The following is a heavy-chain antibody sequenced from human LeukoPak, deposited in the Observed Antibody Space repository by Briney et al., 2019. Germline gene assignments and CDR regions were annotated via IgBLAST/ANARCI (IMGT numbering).Heavy chain of an antibody. CDR3: ARERGPAAGTEFDY. CDR1: GYTLTELS. V-gene: IGHV1-24*01. J-gene: IGHJ4*02. Sequence: ASVKVSCKVSGYTLTELSMHWVRQAPGKGLEWMGGFDPEDGETIYAQKFQGRVTTTEDTSTDTAYMELSSLRSEDTAVYYCARERGPAAGTEFDYWGQGTLVTVSS. CDR2: FDPEDGET. D-gene: IGHD6-13*01.